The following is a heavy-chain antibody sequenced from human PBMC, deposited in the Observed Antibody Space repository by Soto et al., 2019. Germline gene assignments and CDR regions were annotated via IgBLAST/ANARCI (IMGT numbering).Heavy chain of an antibody. CDR2: ISYDGSNK. Sequence: GGSLRLSCAASGFTFSSYAMHWVRQAPGKGLEWVAVISYDGSNKYYADSVKGRFTISRDNSKNTLYLQMNSLRAEDTAVYYCARAAYSSSFYYYYYGMDVWGQGTTVTVSS. CDR3: ARAAYSSSFYYYYYGMDV. J-gene: IGHJ6*02. D-gene: IGHD6-6*01. CDR1: GFTFSSYA. V-gene: IGHV3-30-3*01.